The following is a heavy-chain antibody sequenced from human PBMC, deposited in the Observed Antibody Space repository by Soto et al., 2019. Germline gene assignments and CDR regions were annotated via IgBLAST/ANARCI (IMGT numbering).Heavy chain of an antibody. CDR1: GGTISGYY. J-gene: IGHJ5*02. D-gene: IGHD3-3*01. CDR2: IYSSGNT. CDR3: ARGQRFSDWFDP. Sequence: TLSLTCSVSGGTISGYYWTWIRQPAGRGLEWIGRIYSSGNTKYNPSLQSRVTMSLDTSNNQFSLRLTSVTAADTAVYYCARGQRFSDWFDPWGQGTLVTVSS. V-gene: IGHV4-4*07.